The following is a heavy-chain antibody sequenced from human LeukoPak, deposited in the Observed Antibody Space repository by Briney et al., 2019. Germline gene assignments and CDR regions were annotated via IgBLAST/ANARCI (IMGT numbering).Heavy chain of an antibody. CDR2: INHSGST. D-gene: IGHD2-15*01. CDR1: GGSFSGYY. Sequence: SETLSLTCAVYGGSFSGYYWSWIRQPPGKGLEWIGEINHSGSTNYNPSLKSRVTISVDTSKNQFSLKLSSVTAADTAVYYCARRKGYAYAFDIWGQGTMVTVSS. V-gene: IGHV4-34*01. CDR3: ARRKGYAYAFDI. J-gene: IGHJ3*02.